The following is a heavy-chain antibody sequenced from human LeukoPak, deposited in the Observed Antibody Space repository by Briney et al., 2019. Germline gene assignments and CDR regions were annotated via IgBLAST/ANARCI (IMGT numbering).Heavy chain of an antibody. J-gene: IGHJ4*02. D-gene: IGHD2-2*01. CDR3: ARRYCSSTSCYGENYFDY. Sequence: GESLKISCKGSGYSFTSYWIGWVRQMPGKGLEWMGIIYPGDSDTRYSPSFQGQVTISVDKSISTAYLQWSSLKASDTAMYYCARRYCSSTSCYGENYFDYWGQGTLVTVSS. CDR1: GYSFTSYW. V-gene: IGHV5-51*01. CDR2: IYPGDSDT.